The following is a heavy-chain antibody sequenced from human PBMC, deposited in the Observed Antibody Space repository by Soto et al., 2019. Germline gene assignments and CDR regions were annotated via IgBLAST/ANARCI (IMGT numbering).Heavy chain of an antibody. D-gene: IGHD6-19*01. J-gene: IGHJ4*02. CDR2: ISYDGSNK. V-gene: IGHV3-30*18. CDR3: ANDKDSSGWYRYFDY. CDR1: GFTFSSYG. Sequence: GRSLRLSFAASGFTFSSYGMHWVRQAPGKGMEWVAVISYDGSNKYYADSVKGRFTISRDNSKNTLYLQMNSLRAEDTAVYYCANDKDSSGWYRYFDYWGQGTLVTVSS.